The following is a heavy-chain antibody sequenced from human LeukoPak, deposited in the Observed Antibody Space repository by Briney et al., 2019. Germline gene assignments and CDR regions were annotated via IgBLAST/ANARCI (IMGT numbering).Heavy chain of an antibody. J-gene: IGHJ3*02. V-gene: IGHV3-74*01. CDR3: ASSFSIGVLRYFDWSNAFDI. CDR2: INSDGSST. D-gene: IGHD3-9*01. Sequence: GGSLRLSCAASGFTFSSYWMHWVRQAPGKGLVWVSRINSDGSSTSYADSVKGRFTISRDNAKNTLYLQMNSLRAEDTAVYYCASSFSIGVLRYFDWSNAFDIWGQGTMVTVSS. CDR1: GFTFSSYW.